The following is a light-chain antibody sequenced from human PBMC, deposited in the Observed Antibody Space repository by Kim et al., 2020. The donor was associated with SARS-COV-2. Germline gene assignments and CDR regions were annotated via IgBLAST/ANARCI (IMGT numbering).Light chain of an antibody. V-gene: IGKV3-15*01. CDR3: QQYNSWPQT. CDR1: QGVSSN. CDR2: GAS. J-gene: IGKJ1*01. Sequence: PEQRAPLPRRESQGVSSNLAGYQQKPGHDPRLLIYGASARATGVPVMFSGSGCGTEFTLTFSSLQSEDFAIYYCQQYNSWPQTFGQGNKVDIK.